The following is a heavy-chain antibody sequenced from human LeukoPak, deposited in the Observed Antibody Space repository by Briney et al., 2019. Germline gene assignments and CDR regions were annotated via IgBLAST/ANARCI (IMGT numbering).Heavy chain of an antibody. CDR2: INPNSGGT. D-gene: IGHD3-10*01. J-gene: IGHJ6*03. V-gene: IGHV1-2*02. CDR3: ARGGLGSGSYWYYYYYYMDV. Sequence: ASVKVPCKASGYTFTGYYMHWVRQAPGQGLEWMGWINPNSGGTNYAQKFQGRVTMTRDTSISTAYMELSRLRSDDTAVYYCARGGLGSGSYWYYYYYYMDVWGKGTTVTVSS. CDR1: GYTFTGYY.